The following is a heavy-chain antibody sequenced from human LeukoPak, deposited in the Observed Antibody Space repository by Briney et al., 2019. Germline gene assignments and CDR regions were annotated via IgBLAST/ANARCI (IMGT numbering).Heavy chain of an antibody. CDR3: ARSGIGRYRSGRMGGFVY. J-gene: IGHJ4*02. CDR2: IIAIFDTV. CDR1: GGTFSSYA. D-gene: IGHD5-18*01. V-gene: IGHV1-69*05. Sequence: SVKVSCKASGGTFSSYAISWVRQAPGQGLEWMGRIIAIFDTVNYAQKFQGRVTITTDESTSTAYMELSSLRSEDTAVYYCARSGIGRYRSGRMGGFVYWGQGTLVTVSS.